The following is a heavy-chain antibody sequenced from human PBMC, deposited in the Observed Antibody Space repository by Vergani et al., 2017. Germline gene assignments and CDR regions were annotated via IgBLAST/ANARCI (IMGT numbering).Heavy chain of an antibody. D-gene: IGHD3-10*01. CDR1: ESSFISNE. CDR2: INPIDSKI. CDR3: ASGGHGSENGGALQL. Sequence: EVMLVQSGAEVKKPGESLKISCKYSESSFISNEIAWVRQMSGKGLQWMGNINPIDSKIAYSPSFQGQAIMSLDKSITTAYLQWRSLKASDTATYFCASGGHGSENGGALQLWGQGTNITVSS. V-gene: IGHV5-51*03. J-gene: IGHJ3*01.